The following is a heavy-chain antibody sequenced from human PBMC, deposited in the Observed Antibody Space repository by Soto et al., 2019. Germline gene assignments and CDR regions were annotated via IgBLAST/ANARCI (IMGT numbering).Heavy chain of an antibody. D-gene: IGHD6-13*01. CDR3: ARELAAAGTHYYGMDV. CDR2: INPSGGST. J-gene: IGHJ6*02. Sequence: ASVKVSCNASGYTFTSYYMHWKQQPPGQGLEWMGIINPSGGSTSYAQKFQGRVTMTRDTSTGTVYMELSSLRSEDTAVYYCARELAAAGTHYYGMDVWGQGTTVTVSS. V-gene: IGHV1-46*01. CDR1: GYTFTSYY.